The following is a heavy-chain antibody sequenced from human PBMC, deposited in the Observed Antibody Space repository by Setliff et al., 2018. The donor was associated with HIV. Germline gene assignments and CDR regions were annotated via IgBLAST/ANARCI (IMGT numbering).Heavy chain of an antibody. CDR1: GFTFSNTW. Sequence: PGGSLRLSCAASGFTFSNTWMNWVRQAPGKGLEWVGRIISKTDGGTTDYAAPVKGRFTILRDDSKNTLYLQMNSLKTEDTAVYYCTTDTLTTFGGFLVEYFQHWGQSTLVTVSS. D-gene: IGHD3-16*01. V-gene: IGHV3-15*01. CDR3: TTDTLTTFGGFLVEYFQH. J-gene: IGHJ1*01. CDR2: IISKTDGGTT.